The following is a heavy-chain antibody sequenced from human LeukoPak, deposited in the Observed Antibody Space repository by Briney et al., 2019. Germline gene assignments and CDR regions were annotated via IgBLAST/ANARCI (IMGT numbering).Heavy chain of an antibody. CDR3: ARTGDIYGGNSAWFDP. D-gene: IGHD4-23*01. J-gene: IGHJ5*02. CDR2: IYTSGST. Sequence: SETLSLTCTVSGGSISSYYWSWIRQPAGKGLEWIGRIYTSGSTNYNPSLKSRVTISVDTSKNQFSLKLSSVTAADTAVYYCARTGDIYGGNSAWFDPWGQGTLVTVSS. V-gene: IGHV4-4*07. CDR1: GGSISSYY.